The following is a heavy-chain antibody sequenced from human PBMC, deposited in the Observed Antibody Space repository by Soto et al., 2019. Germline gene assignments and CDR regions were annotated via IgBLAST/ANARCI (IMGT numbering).Heavy chain of an antibody. CDR3: ARHGSEWELLPNWFDP. CDR2: IYYSGST. CDR1: GGSISSSSYY. D-gene: IGHD1-26*01. Sequence: QLQLQESGPGLVKPSETLSLTCTVSGGSISSSSYYWGWIRQPPGKGLEWIGSIYYSGSTYYNPSLKSRVTISVDTPKNRFSLKLSSVTAADTAVYYGARHGSEWELLPNWFDPWGQGTLVTVSS. J-gene: IGHJ5*02. V-gene: IGHV4-39*01.